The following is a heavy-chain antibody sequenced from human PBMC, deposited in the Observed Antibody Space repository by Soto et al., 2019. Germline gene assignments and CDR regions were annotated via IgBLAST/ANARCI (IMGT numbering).Heavy chain of an antibody. D-gene: IGHD5-12*01. J-gene: IGHJ6*02. CDR2: IGGSGTGGRT. CDR1: GLTFSTYA. V-gene: IGHV3-23*01. CDR3: AKAPRGLDGYNSDDDGMDV. Sequence: EVHLLESGGDLVQPGGSLRLSCTASGLTFSTYAMSWVRQAPGKGLEWVSAIGGSGTGGRTYYADSVKGRFTISRDNSKNTVYLQMNRLRADDTAVYYCAKAPRGLDGYNSDDDGMDVWGQGTTVTVSS.